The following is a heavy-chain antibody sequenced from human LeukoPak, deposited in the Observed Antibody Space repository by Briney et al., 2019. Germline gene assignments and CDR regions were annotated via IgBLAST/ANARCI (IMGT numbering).Heavy chain of an antibody. CDR1: GYTFTSYD. D-gene: IGHD6-19*01. CDR2: MNPNSGNT. CDR3: ARGAGWVAGTNDY. Sequence: GASVKVSCKASGYTFTSYDINWVRQATGQGLEWMGWMNPNSGNTGYAQKFQGRVTMTRHTSIRTAYMELSSLRSEDTAVYYCARGAGWVAGTNDYWGQGTLVTVSS. V-gene: IGHV1-8*01. J-gene: IGHJ4*02.